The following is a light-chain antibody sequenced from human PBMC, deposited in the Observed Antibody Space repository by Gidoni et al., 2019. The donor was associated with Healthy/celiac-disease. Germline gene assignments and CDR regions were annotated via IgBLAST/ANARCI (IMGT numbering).Light chain of an antibody. CDR2: QDS. CDR1: KLGDKY. Sequence: SYELTQPPSVSVSPGQTASITCSGDKLGDKYACWYQQKPGQSPVLVIYQDSKRPSGIPERFSGSNSGNTATLTISWTQAMDEADYYCQAWDSSVVFGGGTKLTVV. J-gene: IGLJ2*01. V-gene: IGLV3-1*01. CDR3: QAWDSSVV.